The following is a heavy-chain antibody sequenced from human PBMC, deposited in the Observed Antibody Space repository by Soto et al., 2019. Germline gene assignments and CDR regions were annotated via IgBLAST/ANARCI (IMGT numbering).Heavy chain of an antibody. CDR2: ISGGGDGT. V-gene: IGHV3-23*01. CDR3: AKKGLGSLATYCNTGDCHYAFDI. CDR1: GFTFGNYA. J-gene: IGHJ3*02. Sequence: EVQLLESGGGLVQPGGSLRLSCAASGFTFGNYAMIWVRQAPGKGLEWVSTISGGGDGTYYADSVRGRFTISRENSRNTVYLQMNSLRAEDTAVYYCAKKGLGSLATYCNTGDCHYAFDIWGQGTMVTVSS. D-gene: IGHD2-8*01.